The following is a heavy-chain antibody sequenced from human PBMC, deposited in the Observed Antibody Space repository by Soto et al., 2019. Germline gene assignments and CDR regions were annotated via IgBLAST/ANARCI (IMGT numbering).Heavy chain of an antibody. V-gene: IGHV4-4*02. D-gene: IGHD2-2*02. CDR2: SHQSGNT. J-gene: IGHJ4*02. CDR3: ATRDTGRVY. CDR1: GVSIGSHDW. Sequence: QVQLQESGPGLVKPSGTLSLTCAVSGVSIGSHDWWTWVRQPPGKGLEWIGDSHQSGNTNYNSSLESRVTISLDKSKNHFSRHLRSLTVAETAVYYCATRDTGRVYWGQGTLVTVSS.